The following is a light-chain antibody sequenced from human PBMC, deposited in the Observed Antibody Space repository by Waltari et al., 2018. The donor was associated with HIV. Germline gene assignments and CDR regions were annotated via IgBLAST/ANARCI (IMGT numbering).Light chain of an antibody. J-gene: IGLJ3*02. CDR1: SFDIYGYNF. V-gene: IGLV2-14*01. CDR2: DVS. Sequence: QSALTQPASVSGSPGQSITIPRTGTSFDIYGYNFVSWFQHHPGKAPKVIIYDVSNRPSGVSYRFSGSKSGNTASLTISGLQPEDEAEYFCISYISSSTPVFGGGTKLTVL. CDR3: ISYISSSTPV.